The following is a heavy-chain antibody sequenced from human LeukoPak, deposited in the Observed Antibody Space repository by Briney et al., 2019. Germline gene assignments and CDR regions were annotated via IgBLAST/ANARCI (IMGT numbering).Heavy chain of an antibody. CDR2: IIPIFGTA. D-gene: IGHD2-15*01. V-gene: IGHV1-69*13. J-gene: IGHJ5*02. CDR3: ARARYCSGGSCYWFDP. CDR1: GGTFSSYA. Sequence: SVKVSRTASGGTFSSYAISWVRQAPGQGLEWMGGIIPIFGTANYAQKFQGRVTITADESTSTAYMELSSLRSEDTAVYYCARARYCSGGSCYWFDPWGQGTLVTVSS.